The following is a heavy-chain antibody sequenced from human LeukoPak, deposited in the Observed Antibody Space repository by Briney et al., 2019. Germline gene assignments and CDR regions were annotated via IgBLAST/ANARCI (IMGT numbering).Heavy chain of an antibody. CDR3: ASRELLDWFDP. V-gene: IGHV4-39*07. Sequence: GSLRLSCAASGFTFSSYSMNWVRQAPGKGLEWVGSIYYSGSTYYNPSLKSRVTISVDTSKNQFSLKLSSVTAADTAVYYCASRELLDWFDPWGQGTLVTVSS. CDR2: IYYSGST. J-gene: IGHJ5*02. CDR1: GFTFSSYS. D-gene: IGHD1-26*01.